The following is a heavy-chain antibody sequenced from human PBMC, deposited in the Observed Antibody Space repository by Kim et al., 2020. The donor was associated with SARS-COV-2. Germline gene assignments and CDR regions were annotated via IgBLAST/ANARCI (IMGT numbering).Heavy chain of an antibody. Sequence: NYNPSLKSRVTISVDTSKIQFSLKLSSVTAADTAVYYCARDSSSQYGFDPWGQGTLVTVSS. V-gene: IGHV4-59*01. J-gene: IGHJ5*02. CDR3: ARDSSSQYGFDP. D-gene: IGHD6-13*01.